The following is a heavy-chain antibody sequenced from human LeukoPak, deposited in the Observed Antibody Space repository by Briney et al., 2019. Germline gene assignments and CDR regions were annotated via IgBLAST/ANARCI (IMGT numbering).Heavy chain of an antibody. Sequence: GAPVKVSCKASGGTFSSYAISWVRQAPGQGLEWMGGIIPIFGTANYAQKLQGRVTITADESTSTAYMELSSLRSEDTAMYYCARGFGAAGTRYYGMDVWGQGTTVTVSS. CDR2: IIPIFGTA. CDR1: GGTFSSYA. V-gene: IGHV1-69*01. CDR3: ARGFGAAGTRYYGMDV. J-gene: IGHJ6*02. D-gene: IGHD6-13*01.